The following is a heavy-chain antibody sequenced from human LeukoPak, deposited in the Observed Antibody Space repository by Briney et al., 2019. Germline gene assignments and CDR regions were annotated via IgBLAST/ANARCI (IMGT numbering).Heavy chain of an antibody. D-gene: IGHD1-26*01. V-gene: IGHV3-48*03. CDR3: ARSAGSYPLFDY. Sequence: GGSLRLSCAASGFTFGIYEMTWVRQPPGKGLEWVSYISNSGSTIYYAASVKGRFTISRDNAKNSLYLQLSSLRAEDTAVYYCARSAGSYPLFDYWGQGTLVTVSS. CDR1: GFTFGIYE. J-gene: IGHJ4*02. CDR2: ISNSGSTI.